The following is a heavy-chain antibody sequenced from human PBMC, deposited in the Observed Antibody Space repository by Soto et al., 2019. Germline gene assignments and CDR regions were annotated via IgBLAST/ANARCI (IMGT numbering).Heavy chain of an antibody. J-gene: IGHJ5*02. V-gene: IGHV1-69*06. D-gene: IGHD3-3*01. CDR1: GGTFSSYA. CDR3: ARIQITIFGAYNWFDP. CDR2: IIPIFGTA. Sequence: QVQLVQSGAEVKNPGSSVKVSCKASGGTFSSYAISWVRQVPGQGLEWMGGIIPIFGTANYAQKCQGRVTITADKSKSTDYMELSSLRSEDTAVYYCARIQITIFGAYNWFDPWGQGTLVTVSS.